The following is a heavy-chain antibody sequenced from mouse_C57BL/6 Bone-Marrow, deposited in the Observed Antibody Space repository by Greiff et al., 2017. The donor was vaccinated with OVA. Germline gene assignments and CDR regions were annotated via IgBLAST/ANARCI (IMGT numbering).Heavy chain of an antibody. V-gene: IGHV1-64*01. CDR3: ARDNYVGYYYAMDY. Sequence: QVQLQQPGAELVKPGASVKLSCKASGYTFTSYWMHWVKQRPGQGLEWIGMIHPNSGSTNYNEKFKSKATLTVDKSSSTAYMQLSSLTSEDSAVYYCARDNYVGYYYAMDYWGQGTSVTVSS. CDR2: IHPNSGST. J-gene: IGHJ4*01. D-gene: IGHD1-3*01. CDR1: GYTFTSYW.